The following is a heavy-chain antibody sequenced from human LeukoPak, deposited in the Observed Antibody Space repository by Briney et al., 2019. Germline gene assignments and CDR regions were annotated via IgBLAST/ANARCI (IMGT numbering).Heavy chain of an antibody. V-gene: IGHV4-4*02. J-gene: IGHJ4*02. Sequence: SETLSLTCAVSGGSISSTNWWSWVRQPPGKGLEWIGEIYHSGSTNYNPSLKSRVTISVDKSKSQFSLKLSSVTAADTAVYYCARTSGIHEGNYFDYWGQGTLVTVSS. D-gene: IGHD1-26*01. CDR2: IYHSGST. CDR1: GGSISSTNW. CDR3: ARTSGIHEGNYFDY.